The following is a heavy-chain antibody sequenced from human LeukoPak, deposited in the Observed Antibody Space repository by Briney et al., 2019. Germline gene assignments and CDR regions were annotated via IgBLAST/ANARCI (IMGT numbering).Heavy chain of an antibody. CDR2: IYHSGST. J-gene: IGHJ4*02. D-gene: IGHD4-17*01. CDR1: GYSTSSGYY. CDR3: ARLKATVSIHAYFDS. Sequence: SETLSLTCTVSGYSTSSGYYWGWIRQPPGKGLEWIGSIYHSGSTYYNPSLKSRVTISVDTSKNQFSLKLNSVTAADTAVYYCARLKATVSIHAYFDSWGQGTLVTVSS. V-gene: IGHV4-38-2*02.